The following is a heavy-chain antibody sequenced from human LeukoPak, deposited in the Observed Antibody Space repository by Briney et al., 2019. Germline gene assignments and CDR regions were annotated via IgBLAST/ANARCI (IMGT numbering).Heavy chain of an antibody. CDR1: GFIFSDYS. V-gene: IGHV3-21*01. J-gene: IGHJ4*02. CDR3: ARSFDFWSGYYSDY. CDR2: ISSSSSHI. D-gene: IGHD3-3*01. Sequence: GRSLRLSCTASGFIFSDYSMNWVRQAPGKGLEWVSSISSSSSHIYYADSMKGRFTISRDNDKNSVYLQMDSLRAEDTAVYYCARSFDFWSGYYSDYWGQGTLVTVSS.